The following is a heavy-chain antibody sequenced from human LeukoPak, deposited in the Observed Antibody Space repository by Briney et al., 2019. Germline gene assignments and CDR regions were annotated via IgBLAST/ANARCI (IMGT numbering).Heavy chain of an antibody. J-gene: IGHJ4*02. CDR2: ISGSGGST. V-gene: IGHV3-23*01. CDR3: AKVRYGVVVITPNYFDY. Sequence: PGGSLRLSCAASGFTFNRYAMSWVRQAPGKGLEWVSAISGSGGSTYYADSVKGRFTISRDNSKNALYLQMNSLRAEDTAVYYCAKVRYGVVVITPNYFDYWGQGTLVTVSS. D-gene: IGHD3-22*01. CDR1: GFTFNRYA.